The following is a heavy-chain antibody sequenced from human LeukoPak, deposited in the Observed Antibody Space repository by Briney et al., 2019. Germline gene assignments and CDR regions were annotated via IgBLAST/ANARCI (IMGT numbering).Heavy chain of an antibody. CDR1: GYTFTSYG. J-gene: IGHJ4*02. V-gene: IGHV1-18*01. D-gene: IGHD4-17*01. Sequence: GASVKVSCKASGYTFTSYGISWVRQAPGQGLEWMGWISAYNGNTNYAQKLQGRVTMTTDTSTSTAYMELSRLRSDDTAVYYCARDTVLTTIDYWGQGTLVTVSS. CDR2: ISAYNGNT. CDR3: ARDTVLTTIDY.